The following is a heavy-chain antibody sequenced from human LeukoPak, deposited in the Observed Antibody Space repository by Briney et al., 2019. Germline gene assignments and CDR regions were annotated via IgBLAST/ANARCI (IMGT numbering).Heavy chain of an antibody. D-gene: IGHD6-25*01. Sequence: PGGSLRLSCAASGFTFSDYYMNWIRQAPGKGLEWVSYFSRSSSETTYADTVTGRFTISRANAKNSMYLHMSSWRAEDPPVQYFAIRSRLPDVWGRGTTLGVCS. J-gene: IGHJ6*02. CDR1: GFTFSDYY. CDR2: FSRSSSET. CDR3: AIRSRLPDV. V-gene: IGHV3-11*06.